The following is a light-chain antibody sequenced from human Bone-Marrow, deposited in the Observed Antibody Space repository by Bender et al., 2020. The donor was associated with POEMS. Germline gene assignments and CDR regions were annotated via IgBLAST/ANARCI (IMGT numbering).Light chain of an antibody. CDR2: DVN. Sequence: QSALTQPRSVSGSPGQSVNISCTGTSRDVGDYNFVSWYQQHPGKAPKLMIYDVNKRPSGVSNRFSGSKSGNTASLTISGLQAEDEADYYCCSYAGSSTYVFGTGTKVTVL. V-gene: IGLV2-23*02. CDR3: CSYAGSSTYV. CDR1: SRDVGDYNF. J-gene: IGLJ1*01.